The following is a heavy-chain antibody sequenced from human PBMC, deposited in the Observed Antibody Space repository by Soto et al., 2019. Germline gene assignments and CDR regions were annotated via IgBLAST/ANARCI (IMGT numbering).Heavy chain of an antibody. Sequence: GGSLRLSCAASGFTFNTYAMNWVRQAPGKGLEWVASISGSGGTTYYADSVKGRFTVSRDTSKNTLFLQMNSLSAEDTAVYYCAKGFIVVANAIRPDDNFDVWGQGTMVTVSS. CDR2: ISGSGGTT. CDR1: GFTFNTYA. D-gene: IGHD2-21*01. CDR3: AKGFIVVANAIRPDDNFDV. V-gene: IGHV3-23*01. J-gene: IGHJ3*01.